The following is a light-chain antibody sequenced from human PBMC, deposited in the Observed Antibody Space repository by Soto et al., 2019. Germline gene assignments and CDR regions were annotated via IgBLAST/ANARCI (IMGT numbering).Light chain of an antibody. V-gene: IGLV3-21*02. CDR2: DDS. CDR3: QVWDSSTDQNVV. CDR1: KIGTKS. Sequence: SYELTQPPSVSVAPGQTARITCGGNKIGTKSVHWYQQKPGQAPVLVVFDDSDRPSGIPERFSGSNSGNTATLTISRVGAGDEADYYCQVWDSSTDQNVVFGGGTKVTVL. J-gene: IGLJ2*01.